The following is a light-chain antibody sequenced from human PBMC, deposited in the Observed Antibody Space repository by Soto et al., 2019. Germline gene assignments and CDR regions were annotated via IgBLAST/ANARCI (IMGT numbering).Light chain of an antibody. Sequence: DIQLTQSPSSVSASVGDTVTITCRSSQAINNRLAWLQQQAGKAPKLLISFASTLVSGVPPRYTVSGSGTDFTLTINSLQPEYFAPYYCVQAYNFPRSFGHGTRVDVK. CDR1: QAINNR. CDR3: VQAYNFPRS. V-gene: IGKV1-12*01. J-gene: IGKJ1*01. CDR2: FAS.